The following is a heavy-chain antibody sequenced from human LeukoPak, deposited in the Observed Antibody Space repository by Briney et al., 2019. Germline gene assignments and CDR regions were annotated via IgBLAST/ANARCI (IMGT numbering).Heavy chain of an antibody. CDR2: IKQDGSEK. CDR1: GFTFSSYW. CDR3: ARDECSGGGCYSSGFDAFDI. D-gene: IGHD2-15*01. V-gene: IGHV3-7*01. J-gene: IGHJ3*02. Sequence: GGSLRLSCAASGFTFSSYWMSWVRQAPGKGLEWVANIKQDGSEKYYVDSVKGRFTISRDNAKNSLYLQMNSLRAEDTAVYYCARDECSGGGCYSSGFDAFDIWGQGTMVTVSS.